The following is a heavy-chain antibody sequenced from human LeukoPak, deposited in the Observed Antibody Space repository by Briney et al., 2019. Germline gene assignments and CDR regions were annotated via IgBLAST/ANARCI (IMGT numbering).Heavy chain of an antibody. J-gene: IGHJ4*02. CDR3: AADPSGGNSEFDY. CDR2: IVVGSGNT. Sequence: SVKVSCKASGFTFTSSAVQWVRQARGQRLEWIGWIVVGSGNTNYAQKFQERVTITRDMSTSTAYMELSSLRSEDTAVYYCAADPSGGNSEFDYWGQGTLVTVSS. D-gene: IGHD4-23*01. CDR1: GFTFTSSA. V-gene: IGHV1-58*01.